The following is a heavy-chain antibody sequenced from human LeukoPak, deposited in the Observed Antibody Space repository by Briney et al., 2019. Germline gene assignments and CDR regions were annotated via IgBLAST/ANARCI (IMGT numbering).Heavy chain of an antibody. CDR3: ARASGVYYDSSGYYDY. CDR2: IYYSGST. V-gene: IGHV4-31*03. Sequence: PSETLSLTCTVSGGSISSGGYYWSWLRQHPGTGLEWIGYIYYSGSTYYNPSLKSRVTISVDTSKNQFSLKLSSVTAADTAVYYCARASGVYYDSSGYYDYWGQGTLVTVSS. D-gene: IGHD3-22*01. J-gene: IGHJ4*02. CDR1: GGSISSGGYY.